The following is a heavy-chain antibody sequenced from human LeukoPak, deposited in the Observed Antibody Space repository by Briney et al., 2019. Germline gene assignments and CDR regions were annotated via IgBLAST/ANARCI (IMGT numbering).Heavy chain of an antibody. CDR1: GGSISSYS. V-gene: IGHV4-59*12. D-gene: IGHD5-18*01. J-gene: IGHJ6*03. CDR3: ARGGRRYSYGPYYMDV. CDR2: ISYSGST. Sequence: SETLSLTCTVSGGSISSYSWSWIRQPPGKGLEWIGYISYSGSTNYNPSLKSRVTISVDTSRNQFSLKLSSVTAAVTAVYYCARGGRRYSYGPYYMDVWGKGTTVTVSS.